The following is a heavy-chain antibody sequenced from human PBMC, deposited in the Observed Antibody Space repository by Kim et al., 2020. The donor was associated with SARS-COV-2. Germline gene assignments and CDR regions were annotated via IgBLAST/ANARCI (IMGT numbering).Heavy chain of an antibody. D-gene: IGHD5-12*01. J-gene: IGHJ6*02. CDR1: GGTFSSYA. V-gene: IGHV1-69*13. CDR3: ARSIGYDSYYYYGMDV. Sequence: SVKVSCKASGGTFSSYAISWVRQAPGQGLEWMGGIIPIFGTGKYRQKFQGRVTMTADESTSTAYMELSSLRSEDTAVYYCARSIGYDSYYYYGMDVWGQ. CDR2: IIPIFGTG.